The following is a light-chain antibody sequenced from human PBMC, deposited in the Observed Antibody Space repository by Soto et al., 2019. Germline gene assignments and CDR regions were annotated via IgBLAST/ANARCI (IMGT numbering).Light chain of an antibody. CDR2: GAS. CDR3: QQYGSSPPGT. J-gene: IGKJ1*01. V-gene: IGKV3-20*01. CDR1: QSVSSSY. Sequence: EIVLTQSPGTLSLSPGERATLSCRASQSVSSSYLAWYQQKPGQAPRLLIYGASSRATGIPDWFSGSWSGTDLTRTISIREPEDFAVYYCQQYGSSPPGTFGQGTKVEIK.